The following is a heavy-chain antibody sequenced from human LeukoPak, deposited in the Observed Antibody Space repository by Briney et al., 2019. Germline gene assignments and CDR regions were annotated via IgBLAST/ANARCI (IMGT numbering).Heavy chain of an antibody. CDR2: IYTSGST. J-gene: IGHJ4*02. Sequence: PSETLSLTCTVSGGSISSYYWSWIRQPAGKGLEWIGRIYTSGSTNYNPSLKSRVTMSVDTSKNQFSLKLSSVTAADTAVYYCARDTITMVRGVIQDYWGQGTLVTVSS. D-gene: IGHD3-10*01. CDR1: GGSISSYY. CDR3: ARDTITMVRGVIQDY. V-gene: IGHV4-4*07.